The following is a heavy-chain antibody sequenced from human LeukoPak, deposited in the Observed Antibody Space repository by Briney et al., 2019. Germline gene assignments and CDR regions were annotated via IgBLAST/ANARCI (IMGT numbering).Heavy chain of an antibody. J-gene: IGHJ6*02. Sequence: GGPLRLSCAASGFTFSSYWMSWVRQAPGKGLEWVANIKQDGGEKYYVDSVKGRFTISRDNALNSLYLQMNSLRAEDTAVYYCARDRSVADTYYYGMDVWGQGTTVTVSS. CDR3: ARDRSVADTYYYGMDV. CDR1: GFTFSSYW. D-gene: IGHD6-19*01. CDR2: IKQDGGEK. V-gene: IGHV3-7*01.